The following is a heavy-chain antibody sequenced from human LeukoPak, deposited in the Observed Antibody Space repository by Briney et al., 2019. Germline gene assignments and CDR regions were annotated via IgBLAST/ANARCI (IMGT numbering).Heavy chain of an antibody. J-gene: IGHJ4*02. Sequence: SETLSLTCTVSGGSISISSYYWGCIRQTPGKGLEWIGSIYYSGSTYYNPSLKSRVTISVDTSKNQFSLKLSSVTAADTAVYYCARHVWLQPFDYWGQGTLVTVSS. D-gene: IGHD3-9*01. CDR3: ARHVWLQPFDY. CDR2: IYYSGST. V-gene: IGHV4-39*01. CDR1: GGSISISSYY.